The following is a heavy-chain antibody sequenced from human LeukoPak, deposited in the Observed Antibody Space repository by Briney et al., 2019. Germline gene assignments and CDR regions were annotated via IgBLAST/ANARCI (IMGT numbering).Heavy chain of an antibody. V-gene: IGHV3-23*01. CDR2: FSGSGGSI. J-gene: IGHJ6*03. CDR3: ARDYDRYYMDV. D-gene: IGHD3-3*01. CDR1: GFTFYSYA. Sequence: GGSLRLSCAASGFTFYSYAMNWVRQTPGKGLEWVSTFSGSGGSIYYADSVKGRFTISRDNAKNTLYLQMNSLRAEDTAVYYCARDYDRYYMDVWGKGTTVTVSS.